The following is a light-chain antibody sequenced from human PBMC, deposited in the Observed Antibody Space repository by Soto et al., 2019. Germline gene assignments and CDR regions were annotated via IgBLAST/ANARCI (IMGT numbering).Light chain of an antibody. CDR2: DVR. CDR1: SSDVGGYNY. V-gene: IGLV2-14*01. CDR3: SSYTSISTVI. J-gene: IGLJ2*01. Sequence: QSALTQPASVSGSPGQSITISCTGTSSDVGGYNYISWYQQHPGKAPKFIIYDVRNRPSGVSNRFSDTRSGNTASLTISGHQAEDEADSYCSSYTSISTVIFGGEPKLNFL.